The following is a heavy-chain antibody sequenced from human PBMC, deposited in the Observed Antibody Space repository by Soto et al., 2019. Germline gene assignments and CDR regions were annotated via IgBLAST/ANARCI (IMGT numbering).Heavy chain of an antibody. CDR1: GGTFSSYT. CDR3: AREGQWLAEGSDHYYYYGMDV. V-gene: IGHV1-69*08. Sequence: QVQLVQSGAEVKKPGSSVKVSCKASGGTFSSYTISWVRQAPGQGLEWMGRIIPILGIANYAQKFQGRVTITADNSTSTAYMELSSLRSEDSDVYYCAREGQWLAEGSDHYYYYGMDVWGQGTTVTVSS. D-gene: IGHD6-19*01. J-gene: IGHJ6*02. CDR2: IIPILGIA.